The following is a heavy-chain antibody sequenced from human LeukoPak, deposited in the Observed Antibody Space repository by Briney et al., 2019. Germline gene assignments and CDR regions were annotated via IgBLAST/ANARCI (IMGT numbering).Heavy chain of an antibody. D-gene: IGHD3-10*01. V-gene: IGHV1-69*06. CDR2: IIPIFGTA. Sequence: SVKVSCKASGYTFTSYGISWVRQAPGQGLEWMGGIIPIFGTANYAQKFQGRVTITADKSTSTAYMELSSLRSEDTAVYYCARDRGATYYSYYMDVWGKGTTVTVSS. J-gene: IGHJ6*03. CDR1: GYTFTSYG. CDR3: ARDRGATYYSYYMDV.